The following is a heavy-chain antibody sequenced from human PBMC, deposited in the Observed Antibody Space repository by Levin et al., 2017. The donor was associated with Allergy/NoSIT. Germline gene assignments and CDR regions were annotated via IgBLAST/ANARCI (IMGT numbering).Heavy chain of an antibody. J-gene: IGHJ3*02. CDR3: EAGRDAFDI. D-gene: IGHD6-19*01. CDR2: ISYDSFGT. V-gene: IGHV3-30*03. Sequence: LSLTCAASGFTFRNFGMHWIRQAPGKGLEWVAYISYDSFGTYYADSVKGRFTISRDNFKNILYLQMNSLRPEDTALYYCEAGRDAFDIWGQGTTVSVSS. CDR1: GFTFRNFG.